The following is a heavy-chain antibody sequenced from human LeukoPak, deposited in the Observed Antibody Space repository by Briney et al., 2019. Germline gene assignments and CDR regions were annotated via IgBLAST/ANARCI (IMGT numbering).Heavy chain of an antibody. Sequence: PSETLSLTCAVYGGSFRGYYWSWIRKPPGKGLEWIGEINHSGSTNYNPSLKSRVTISVDTSKNQFSLKLSSVTAADTAVYYCARAGWSGYPVGSVGRPFDYWGQGTLVTVSS. J-gene: IGHJ4*02. D-gene: IGHD3-3*01. CDR1: GGSFRGYY. CDR2: INHSGST. CDR3: ARAGWSGYPVGSVGRPFDY. V-gene: IGHV4-34*01.